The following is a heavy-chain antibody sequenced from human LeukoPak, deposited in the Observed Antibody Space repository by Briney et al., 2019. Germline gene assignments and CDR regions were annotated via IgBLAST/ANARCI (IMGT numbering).Heavy chain of an antibody. J-gene: IGHJ4*02. Sequence: GASAKVSCKASGYTFTSYVINWVRQATGQGLEWMGWMNPNSGNTGYAQKFQGRVTMTRSTSISTAYMELSSLRSEDTAVYYCARGIGSGYARNYWGQGTLVTVSS. V-gene: IGHV1-8*01. CDR1: GYTFTSYV. D-gene: IGHD5-12*01. CDR3: ARGIGSGYARNY. CDR2: MNPNSGNT.